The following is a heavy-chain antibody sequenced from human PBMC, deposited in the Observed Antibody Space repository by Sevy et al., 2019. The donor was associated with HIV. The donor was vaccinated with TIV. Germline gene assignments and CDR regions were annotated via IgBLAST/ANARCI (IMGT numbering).Heavy chain of an antibody. CDR2: IKQDGSVK. V-gene: IGHV3-7*01. J-gene: IGHJ4*02. D-gene: IGHD5-12*01. CDR3: AKQRGWICSHEVCSPYYSDS. Sequence: GGSLRLSCAASGFAFRTFWMSWVRQAPGKGLEWVANIKQDGSVKYYMDSVKGRFTISRDNAKNSLYLQMSSLTVEDTAVYYCAKQRGWICSHEVCSPYYSDSWGQGTLVTVSS. CDR1: GFAFRTFW.